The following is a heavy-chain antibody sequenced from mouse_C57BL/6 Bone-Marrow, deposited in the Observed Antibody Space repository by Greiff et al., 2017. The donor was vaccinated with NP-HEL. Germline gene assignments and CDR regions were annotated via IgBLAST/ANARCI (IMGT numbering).Heavy chain of an antibody. CDR2: INPYNGGT. CDR1: GYTFTDYY. V-gene: IGHV1-19*01. J-gene: IGHJ2*01. Sequence: DVKLQESGPVLVKPGASVKMSCKASGYTFTDYYMNWVKQSHGKSLEWIGVINPYNGGTSYNQKFKGKATLTVDKSSSTAYMELNSLTSEDSAVYYCARRVYFDYWGQGTTLTVSS. CDR3: ARRVYFDY.